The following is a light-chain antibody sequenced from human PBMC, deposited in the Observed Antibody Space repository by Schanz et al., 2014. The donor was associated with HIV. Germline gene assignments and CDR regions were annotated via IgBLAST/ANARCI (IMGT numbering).Light chain of an antibody. Sequence: QSVLTQPPSASGSRGQSVTISCTGTSSDVGHYDYVSWYQQHPGKAPKLMIYEVSKRPSGVPDRFSGSKSGNTASLTVSGLQAEDEADYYCSSHAGSDKFGIFGGGTKLTVL. CDR3: SSHAGSDKFGI. CDR2: EVS. CDR1: SSDVGHYDY. J-gene: IGLJ2*01. V-gene: IGLV2-8*01.